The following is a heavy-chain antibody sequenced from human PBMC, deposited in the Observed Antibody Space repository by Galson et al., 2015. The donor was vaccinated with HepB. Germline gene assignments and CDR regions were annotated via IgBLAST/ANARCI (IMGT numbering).Heavy chain of an antibody. CDR2: IKQDGSEK. D-gene: IGHD4-17*01. J-gene: IGHJ4*02. CDR1: EFTFSTYW. CDR3: ARDSSSRGKNDYGDLGVY. V-gene: IGHV3-7*01. Sequence: SLRLSCAGSEFTFSTYWMSWARQTPGKGLEWVANIKQDGSEKYYADSVEGRFTISRDNAKNSLYLQMDSLRVEDTAVYYCARDSSSRGKNDYGDLGVYWGQGILVTVSS.